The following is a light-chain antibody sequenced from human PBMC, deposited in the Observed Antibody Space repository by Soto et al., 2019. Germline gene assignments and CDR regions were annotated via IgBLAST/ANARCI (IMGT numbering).Light chain of an antibody. CDR1: SSDIGGYNS. J-gene: IGLJ2*01. CDR3: SSYAGSNNFVL. Sequence: QSALTQSPSASGSPGQSVTISCTGTSSDIGGYNSVSWYQQHPGKAPKVMIYDVTKRPSGVPDRFSGSKSGNTASLTVSALQAEDEADYFCSSYAGSNNFVLFGGGTKVTVL. V-gene: IGLV2-8*01. CDR2: DVT.